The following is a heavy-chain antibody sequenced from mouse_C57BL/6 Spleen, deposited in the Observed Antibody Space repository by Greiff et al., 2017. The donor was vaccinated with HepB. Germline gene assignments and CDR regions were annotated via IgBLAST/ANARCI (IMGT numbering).Heavy chain of an antibody. CDR3: ARSGNYYWYFDV. CDR1: GYTFTSYW. Sequence: QVQLQQPGAELVKPGASVKLSCKASGYTFTSYWMQWVKQRPGQGLEWIGEIDPSDSYTNYNQKFKGKATLTVDTSSSTAYMQLSSLTSEDSAVYYCARSGNYYWYFDVWGTGTTSPSPQ. CDR2: IDPSDSYT. V-gene: IGHV1-50*01. J-gene: IGHJ1*03. D-gene: IGHD2-1*01.